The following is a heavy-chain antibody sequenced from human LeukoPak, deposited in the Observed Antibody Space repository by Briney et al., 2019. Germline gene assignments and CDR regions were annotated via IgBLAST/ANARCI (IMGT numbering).Heavy chain of an antibody. CDR1: GGSISNYY. J-gene: IGHJ3*01. Sequence: SETLSLTCTVSGGSISNYYWSWIRQPPEKGLEWIGYIYYSESTNYNPSLKSRLTISVDTSKNQFSLKLSSVTAADTAVYYCARSYGDYITGAYAFDVWGQGTMVTVSS. V-gene: IGHV4-59*08. CDR3: ARSYGDYITGAYAFDV. CDR2: IYYSEST. D-gene: IGHD4-17*01.